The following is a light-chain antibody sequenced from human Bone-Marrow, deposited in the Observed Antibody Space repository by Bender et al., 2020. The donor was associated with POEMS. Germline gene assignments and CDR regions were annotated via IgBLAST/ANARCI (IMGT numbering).Light chain of an antibody. CDR1: ALPKQY. CDR2: EDN. V-gene: IGLV3-25*03. J-gene: IGLJ2*01. Sequence: SYKLTQPPSVSVSPGQTARITCSGDALPKQYAFWYQQKPGQAPVLLIYEDNKRASGIPERFSGSTSGTTVTLTISGVQAEDEADYYCQSTDTSGTYVVFGGGTKLTVL. CDR3: QSTDTSGTYVV.